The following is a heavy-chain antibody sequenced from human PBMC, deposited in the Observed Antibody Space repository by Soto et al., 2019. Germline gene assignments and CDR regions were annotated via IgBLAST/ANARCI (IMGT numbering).Heavy chain of an antibody. J-gene: IGHJ4*02. V-gene: IGHV1-2*02. CDR3: ARATGLKRSGDGYNPDFDY. CDR1: GYTFTGYY. Sequence: QVQLVQSGAEVKKPGASVKVSCKASGYTFTGYYMHWVRQAPGQGLEWMGWINPNSGGTNYAQKFQGRVTMTRDTSISTAYMELSRLRSDDTAVYYCARATGLKRSGDGYNPDFDYWGQGTLVTVSS. CDR2: INPNSGGT. D-gene: IGHD5-12*01.